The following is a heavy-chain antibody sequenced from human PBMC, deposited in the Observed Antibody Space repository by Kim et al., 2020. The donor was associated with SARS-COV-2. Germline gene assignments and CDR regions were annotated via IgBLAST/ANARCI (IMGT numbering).Heavy chain of an antibody. V-gene: IGHV3-49*04. CDR2: IRSKAYGGTT. J-gene: IGHJ4*02. D-gene: IGHD5-18*01. CDR1: GFTFGDYA. CDR3: TRDCTRYSYGLSGFDY. Sequence: GGSLRLSCTASGFTFGDYAMSWVRQAPGKGLEWVGFIRSKAYGGTTEYAASVKGRFTISRDDSKSIAYLQMNSLKTEDTAVYYCTRDCTRYSYGLSGFDYWGQGTLVTVSS.